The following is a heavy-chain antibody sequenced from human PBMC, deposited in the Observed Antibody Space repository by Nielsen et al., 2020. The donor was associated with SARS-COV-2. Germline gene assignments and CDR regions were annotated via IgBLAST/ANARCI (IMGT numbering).Heavy chain of an antibody. CDR3: ARDKDTAMAYYYYGMDV. CDR2: ISSNGGST. Sequence: GGSLRLSCSASGFTFSSYAMHWVRQAPGKGLEYVSAISSNGGSTYYADSVKGRFTISRDNAKNSLYLQMNSLRAEDTAVYYCARDKDTAMAYYYYGMDVWGQGTTVTVSS. V-gene: IGHV3-64*04. CDR1: GFTFSSYA. D-gene: IGHD5-18*01. J-gene: IGHJ6*02.